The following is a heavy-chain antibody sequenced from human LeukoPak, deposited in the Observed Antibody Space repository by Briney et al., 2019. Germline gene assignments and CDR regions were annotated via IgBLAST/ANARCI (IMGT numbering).Heavy chain of an antibody. Sequence: GGSLRLSCAASGFTFSSYSMTWVRQAPGKGLEWVSSITSSSSYIHYADSVKGRFTISRDNAKNSLYLQMNNLRAEDTAVYYCARDVVFYYFDSSGYFGAFDIWGQGTMVTVSS. J-gene: IGHJ3*02. D-gene: IGHD3-22*01. CDR2: ITSSSSYI. V-gene: IGHV3-21*01. CDR3: ARDVVFYYFDSSGYFGAFDI. CDR1: GFTFSSYS.